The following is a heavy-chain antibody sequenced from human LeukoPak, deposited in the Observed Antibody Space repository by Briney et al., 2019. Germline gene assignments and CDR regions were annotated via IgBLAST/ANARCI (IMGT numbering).Heavy chain of an antibody. D-gene: IGHD3-10*01. CDR2: ISPSGGST. V-gene: IGHV1-46*01. CDR1: GYTFTSYY. J-gene: IGHJ6*03. Sequence: ASVKVSCKASGYTFTSYYMHWVRQAPGQGLEWMGIISPSGGSTSYAQKFQGRVTMTRDTSTTTVYMELRSLRSDDTAVYYCARGGSGSYYKQTNYYYYYMDVWGKGTTVTISS. CDR3: ARGGSGSYYKQTNYYYYYMDV.